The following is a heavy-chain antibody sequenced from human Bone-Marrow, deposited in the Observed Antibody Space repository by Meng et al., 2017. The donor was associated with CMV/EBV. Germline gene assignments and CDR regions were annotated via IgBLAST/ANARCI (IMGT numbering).Heavy chain of an antibody. CDR3: SYGSGSYYPFDY. CDR2: INPNSGGT. Sequence: QGQLGQSGAEVRKPAASVTVSCHASGYTVAGYYMHWVRQAPGQGLEWMGWINPNSGGTNYAQKFQGRVTMTRDTSISTAYMELSRLRSDDTAVYYCSYGSGSYYPFDYWGQGTLVTVSS. CDR1: GYTVAGYY. J-gene: IGHJ4*02. D-gene: IGHD3-10*01. V-gene: IGHV1-2*02.